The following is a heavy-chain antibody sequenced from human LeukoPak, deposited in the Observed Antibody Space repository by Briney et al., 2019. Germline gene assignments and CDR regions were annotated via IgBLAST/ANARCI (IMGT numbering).Heavy chain of an antibody. CDR1: GYTFSDYY. Sequence: ASVKVSCKASGYTFSDYYIHWVRQTPGQGPEWMGWINLNTGGTNYAQKFDGRFSMTRDTSINTAFMELSGLTFDDTAVYYCGSVRGILSYFDLWGRGTLVTVSS. CDR2: INLNTGGT. CDR3: GSVRGILSYFDL. D-gene: IGHD3-16*01. V-gene: IGHV1-2*02. J-gene: IGHJ2*01.